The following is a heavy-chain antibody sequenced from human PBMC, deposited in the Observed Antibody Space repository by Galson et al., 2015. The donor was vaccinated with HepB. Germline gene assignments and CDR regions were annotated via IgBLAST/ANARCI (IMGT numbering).Heavy chain of an antibody. J-gene: IGHJ4*02. D-gene: IGHD6-13*01. CDR3: ARDDSSSWYSPIPGGDY. CDR2: ISAYNGNT. V-gene: IGHV1-18*04. Sequence: SVKVSCKASGYTFTSYGISWVRQAPGQGLEWMGWISAYNGNTNYAQKLQGRVTMTTDTSTSTAYMELRSLRSDDTAVYYCARDDSSSWYSPIPGGDYWGQGTLVTVSS. CDR1: GYTFTSYG.